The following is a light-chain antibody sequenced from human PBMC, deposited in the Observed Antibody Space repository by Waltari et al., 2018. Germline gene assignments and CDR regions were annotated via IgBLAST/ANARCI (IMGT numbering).Light chain of an antibody. Sequence: AIQMTQSPSSLSASVGDRVTITCRASQGIRDDLGWYQQKPGNAPKLLIYCTSILQSGVPSRFSGSGSDTDFTLTSSSLQPEDFATYYCLQDHSYPRTFGQGTRVEIK. V-gene: IGKV1-6*01. CDR2: CTS. CDR3: LQDHSYPRT. J-gene: IGKJ1*01. CDR1: QGIRDD.